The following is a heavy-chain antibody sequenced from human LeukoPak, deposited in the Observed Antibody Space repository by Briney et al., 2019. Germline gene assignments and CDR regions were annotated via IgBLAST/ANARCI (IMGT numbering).Heavy chain of an antibody. V-gene: IGHV3-21*01. J-gene: IGHJ3*02. D-gene: IGHD6-19*01. CDR1: GFTFSSYS. CDR3: ARVWLADAFDI. Sequence: GGSLRLSCAASGFTFSSYSMNWVRQAPGKGLKWVSSISSSSSYIYYAESVKGRFTISRDNAKNSLYLQMNSLRAEDTAVYYCARVWLADAFDIWGQGTMVTVSS. CDR2: ISSSSSYI.